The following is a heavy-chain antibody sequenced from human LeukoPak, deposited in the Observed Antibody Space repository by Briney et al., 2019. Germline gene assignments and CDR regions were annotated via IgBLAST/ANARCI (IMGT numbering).Heavy chain of an antibody. CDR3: AKRNINSVNWFDP. J-gene: IGHJ5*02. CDR2: ISGSGGNS. D-gene: IGHD4-11*01. Sequence: GGSLRLSXAASGFTVSTNYMAWVRQAPGKGLEWVSAISGSGGNSYYADSVKGRFTISRDNSENTLYLQMNSLRAEDSAVYYCAKRNINSVNWFDPWGQGTLVTVSS. V-gene: IGHV3-23*01. CDR1: GFTVSTNY.